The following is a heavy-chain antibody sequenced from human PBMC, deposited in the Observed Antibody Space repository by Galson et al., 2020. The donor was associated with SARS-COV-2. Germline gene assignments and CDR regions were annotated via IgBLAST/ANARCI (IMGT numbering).Heavy chain of an antibody. CDR3: ARPYGGFYYGLDV. J-gene: IGHJ6*02. CDR2: IYAGGDT. D-gene: IGHD5-12*01. CDR1: GFTVSTNY. Sequence: GGSLRLSCAASGFTVSTNYMSWVRQAPGKGLEWVPIIYAGGDTFFADSVKARFTVSRDNFKNTVYLQMNSLRAEDTAVYYCARPYGGFYYGLDVWGQGTTVTVSS. V-gene: IGHV3-66*04.